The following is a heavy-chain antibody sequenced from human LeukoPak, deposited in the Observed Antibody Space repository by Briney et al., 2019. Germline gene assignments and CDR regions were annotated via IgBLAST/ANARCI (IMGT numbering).Heavy chain of an antibody. CDR1: GFTVITYG. CDR3: AKDIGFGTDGDAFYM. CDR2: IRNDGSNK. Sequence: GGSLRLSCAASGFTVITYGMNWGRQAPGKGLEWGAFIRNDGSNKYYADSVKGRLTISRHSSRVYLQMTSVRAEDTAVYYCAKDIGFGTDGDAFYMWGQGTMVTVPS. D-gene: IGHD3-10*01. J-gene: IGHJ3*02. V-gene: IGHV3-30*02.